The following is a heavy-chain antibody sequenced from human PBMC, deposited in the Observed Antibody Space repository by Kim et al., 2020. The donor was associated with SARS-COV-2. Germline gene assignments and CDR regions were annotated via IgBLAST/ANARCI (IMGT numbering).Heavy chain of an antibody. J-gene: IGHJ6*02. CDR2: ISSSSSYI. Sequence: GGSLRLSCAASGFTFSSYSMNWVRQAPGKGLEWVSSISSSSSYIYYADSVKGRFTISRDNAKNSLYLQMNSLRAEDTAVYYCARVTEDIVVVPAATRVGHNGYYYYYYGMDVWGQGTTVTVSS. CDR3: ARVTEDIVVVPAATRVGHNGYYYYYYGMDV. CDR1: GFTFSSYS. D-gene: IGHD2-2*01. V-gene: IGHV3-21*01.